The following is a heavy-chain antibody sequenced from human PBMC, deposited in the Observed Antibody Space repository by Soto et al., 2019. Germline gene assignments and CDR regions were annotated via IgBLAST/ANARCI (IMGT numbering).Heavy chain of an antibody. CDR1: GYTFTSYA. J-gene: IGHJ6*02. V-gene: IGHV1-3*01. CDR3: ARGGNYDILTGYSLQPYYYGMDV. Sequence: GASVKVSCKASGYTFTSYAMHWVRQAPGQRLEWMGWINAGNGNTKYSQKFQGRATITRDTSASTAYMELSSLRSEDTAVYYCARGGNYDILTGYSLQPYYYGMDVWGQGTTVTVSS. CDR2: INAGNGNT. D-gene: IGHD3-9*01.